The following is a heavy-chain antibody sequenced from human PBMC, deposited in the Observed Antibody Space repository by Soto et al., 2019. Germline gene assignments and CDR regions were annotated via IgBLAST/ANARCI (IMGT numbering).Heavy chain of an antibody. CDR2: IKSTTDGGTT. CDR1: GFTFSKAW. CDR3: TTGTWIQLWLPDF. J-gene: IGHJ4*02. V-gene: IGHV3-15*01. D-gene: IGHD5-18*01. Sequence: GGSLRLSCAASGFTFSKAWMSLVRQAPGKGLEWVGHIKSTTDGGTTDYAAPVKGRFTISRDDAKNTLYLQMNSLKTEDTAVYYCTTGTWIQLWLPDFWGQGALVTVSS.